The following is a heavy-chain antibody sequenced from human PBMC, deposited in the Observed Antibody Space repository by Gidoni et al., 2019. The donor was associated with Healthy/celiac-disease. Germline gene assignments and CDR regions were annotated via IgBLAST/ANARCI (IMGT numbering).Heavy chain of an antibody. CDR2: ISGSGGST. D-gene: IGHD3-22*01. V-gene: IGHV3-23*01. Sequence: EVQLLESGGGLVQPGGSLSLSCAASGFPFRSSAMSWVRQAPGKGLEWVSAISGSGGSTYYADSVKGRFTISRDNSKNTLYLQMNSLRAEDTAVYYCAKGRYYDSSGHYYFDYWGQGTLVTVSS. CDR3: AKGRYYDSSGHYYFDY. CDR1: GFPFRSSA. J-gene: IGHJ4*02.